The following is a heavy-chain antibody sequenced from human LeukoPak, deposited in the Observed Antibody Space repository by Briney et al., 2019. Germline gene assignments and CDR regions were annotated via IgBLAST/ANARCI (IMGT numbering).Heavy chain of an antibody. CDR1: GFIFSSYW. J-gene: IGHJ5*02. Sequence: GSLRLSCAASGFIFSSYWMSWVRQAPGKGLEWIGEINHSGSTNYNPSLKSRVTISVDTSKNQFSLKLSSVTAADTAVYYCASRHIVVVTADWFDPWGQGTLVTVSS. D-gene: IGHD2-21*02. CDR3: ASRHIVVVTADWFDP. CDR2: INHSGST. V-gene: IGHV4-34*08.